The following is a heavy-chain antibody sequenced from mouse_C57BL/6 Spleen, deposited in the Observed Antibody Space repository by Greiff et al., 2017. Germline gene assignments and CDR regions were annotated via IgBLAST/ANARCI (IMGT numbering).Heavy chain of an antibody. Sequence: EVKLVESGGGLVKPGGSLKLSCAASGFTFSDYGMHWVRQAPEKGLAWVAYISSGSSTIYYADTVKGRFTISRDNAKNTLFLQMTSLRSEDTAMYYCARPGYDAGFAYWGQGTLVTVSA. V-gene: IGHV5-17*01. D-gene: IGHD2-2*01. CDR2: ISSGSSTI. CDR3: ARPGYDAGFAY. J-gene: IGHJ3*01. CDR1: GFTFSDYG.